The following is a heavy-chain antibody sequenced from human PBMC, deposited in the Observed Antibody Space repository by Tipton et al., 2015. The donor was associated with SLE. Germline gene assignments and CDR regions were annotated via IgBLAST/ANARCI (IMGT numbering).Heavy chain of an antibody. CDR3: ARDRTALRFLEWLSLFDY. Sequence: QLVQSGGGLVQPGGSLRLSCAASGFTFSSYWMSWVRQAPGKGLEWVANIKQDGSEKYYVDSVKGRFTISRDNAKNSLYLQMNSLRAEDTAAYYCARDRTALRFLEWLSLFDYWGQGTLVTVSS. D-gene: IGHD3-3*01. CDR1: GFTFSSYW. J-gene: IGHJ4*02. CDR2: IKQDGSEK. V-gene: IGHV3-7*01.